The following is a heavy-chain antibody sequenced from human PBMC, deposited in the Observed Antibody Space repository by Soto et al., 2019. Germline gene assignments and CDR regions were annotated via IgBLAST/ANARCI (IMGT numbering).Heavy chain of an antibody. CDR3: AGMEFASSSFHYYYYAVDV. D-gene: IGHD6-6*01. V-gene: IGHV4-34*01. CDR1: GGSFSDYF. Sequence: SETLSLTCAVYGGSFSDYFWTWIRQPPGKGLEWIGEINHSGSTNFNPSLKSRVAISADTSRNQFSLRVTSVTAADTAVYYCAGMEFASSSFHYYYYAVDVWGQGTTVTVSS. CDR2: INHSGST. J-gene: IGHJ6*02.